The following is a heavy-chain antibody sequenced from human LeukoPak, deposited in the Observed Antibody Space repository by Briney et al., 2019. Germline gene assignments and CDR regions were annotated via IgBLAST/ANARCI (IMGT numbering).Heavy chain of an antibody. CDR2: ISSSTSYK. D-gene: IGHD3-10*01. J-gene: IGHJ3*02. CDR3: ASAHQWFGDPHDAFDI. CDR1: GFSFSNYE. V-gene: IGHV3-21*01. Sequence: TGGSLRLSCAASGFSFSNYEMNWVRQAPGKGLEWVSYISSSTSYKNYADSVKGRFTISRDNSKNTLYLQMNSLRVEDTAVYYCASAHQWFGDPHDAFDIWGQGTMVTVSS.